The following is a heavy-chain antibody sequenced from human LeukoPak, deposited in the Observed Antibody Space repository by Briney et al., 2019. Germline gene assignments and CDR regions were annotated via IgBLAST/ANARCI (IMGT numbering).Heavy chain of an antibody. CDR1: GYTFTGYY. D-gene: IGHD5-24*01. Sequence: ASVKVSCKASGYTFTGYYMHWVRQAPGQGLEWMGWINLNSGGTNYAQKFQGRVTMTRDTSISTAYMELSRLRSDDTAVYYCARVQTEMATIFDFVGYFDYWGQGTLVTVSS. J-gene: IGHJ4*02. V-gene: IGHV1-2*02. CDR3: ARVQTEMATIFDFVGYFDY. CDR2: INLNSGGT.